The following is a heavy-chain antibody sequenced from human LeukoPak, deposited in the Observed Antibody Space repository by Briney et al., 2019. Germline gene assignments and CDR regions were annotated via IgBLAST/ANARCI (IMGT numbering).Heavy chain of an antibody. CDR1: GFTFSSFA. Sequence: PGGSLRLSCAASGFTFSSFAMTWVRQAPGKGLEWVSGFDGNGPNTYYADSVKGRWTISRDNSRNTLYLEMNSLRPEDTAIYYCVKPSATALGWAQFDCGGQGSLVTVSS. CDR2: FDGNGPNT. J-gene: IGHJ4*02. V-gene: IGHV3-23*01. CDR3: VKPSATALGWAQFDC. D-gene: IGHD5-18*01.